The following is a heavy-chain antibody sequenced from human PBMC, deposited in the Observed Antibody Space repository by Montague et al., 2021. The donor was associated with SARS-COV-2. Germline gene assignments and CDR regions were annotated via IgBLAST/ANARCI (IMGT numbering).Heavy chain of an antibody. J-gene: IGHJ6*02. D-gene: IGHD3-16*01. CDR3: ARANYYVMTSKAYAMDV. CDR1: GGSISSGGYY. Sequence: TLSLTCTVSGGSISSGGYYWSWVRQPPGKGLDWIGYIFYRGGTYYNPSLKSRVSMSVGTSKIQFSLNLTSVTAADTAVYYSARANYYVMTSKAYAMDVWGQGTTVTVSS. CDR2: IFYRGGT. V-gene: IGHV4-31*03.